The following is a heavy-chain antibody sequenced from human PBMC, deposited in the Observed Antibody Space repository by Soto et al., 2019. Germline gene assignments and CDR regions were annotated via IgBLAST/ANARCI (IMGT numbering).Heavy chain of an antibody. J-gene: IGHJ5*02. CDR1: GFTFSSYS. D-gene: IGHD2-2*01. CDR3: ARERFVVVPADAPPRKPNWFDP. CDR2: ISSSSSYI. Sequence: PVGSLRLSCAASGFTFSSYSMNWVRQAPGKGLEWVSSISSSSSYIYYADSVKGRFTISRGNAKNSLYLQMNSLRAEDTAVYYCARERFVVVPADAPPRKPNWFDPWGQGTLVTVSS. V-gene: IGHV3-21*01.